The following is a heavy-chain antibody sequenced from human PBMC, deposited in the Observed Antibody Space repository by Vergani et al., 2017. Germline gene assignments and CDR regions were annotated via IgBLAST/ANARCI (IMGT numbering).Heavy chain of an antibody. CDR3: ARDPRGYGGDPENDYYGMLV. V-gene: IGHV1-69*08. J-gene: IGHJ6*02. Sequence: QVQLVQSGAEVKKPGSSVKVSCKASGATFRSNTISWVRQVPGQGLAWMGRIIPVLGKTKYAQDFQGRLTITADTSTSTAYMELTSLRYQDTAVYYCARDPRGYGGDPENDYYGMLVWLGGTTVTVSS. D-gene: IGHD2-21*02. CDR2: IIPVLGKT. CDR1: GATFRSNT.